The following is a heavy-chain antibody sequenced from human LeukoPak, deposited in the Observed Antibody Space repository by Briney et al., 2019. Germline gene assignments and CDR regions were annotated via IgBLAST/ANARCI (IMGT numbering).Heavy chain of an antibody. D-gene: IGHD5-12*01. CDR2: VSGSGDTT. CDR1: GFTVSSNY. V-gene: IGHV3-23*01. J-gene: IGHJ4*02. CDR3: AKSRSGYALFDY. Sequence: GGSLRLSCAASGFTVSSNYMSWVRQAPGKGLEWVSAVSGSGDTTYYADSVKGRFTISRDNSKNTLYLQMDSLRAEDTAVYYCAKSRSGYALFDYWGQGTLVTVSS.